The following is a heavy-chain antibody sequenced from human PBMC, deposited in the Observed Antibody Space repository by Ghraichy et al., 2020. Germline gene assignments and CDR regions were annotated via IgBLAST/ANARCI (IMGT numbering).Heavy chain of an antibody. J-gene: IGHJ3*02. V-gene: IGHV4-31*03. Sequence: SETLSLTCTVSGGSISSGGYYWSWIRQHPGKGLEWIGYIYYSGSTYYNPSLKSRVTISVDTSKNQFSLKLSSVTAADTAVYYCARGRGRWANAFDIWGQGTMVTVSS. CDR2: IYYSGST. CDR1: GGSISSGGYY. CDR3: ARGRGRWANAFDI. D-gene: IGHD4-23*01.